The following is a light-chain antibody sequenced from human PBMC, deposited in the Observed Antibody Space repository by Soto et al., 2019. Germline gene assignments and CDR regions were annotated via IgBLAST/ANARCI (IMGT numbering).Light chain of an antibody. Sequence: QSVLTQPPSVSGSPGQSVTISCTGTSTDFVSYNRVSWYQQPPDTAPKFMIYEVSKRPSGVPDRFSGSKSGNTASLTISGLQAADEADYYCSLYTSENAYVFGTGTKVTVL. CDR3: SLYTSENAYV. J-gene: IGLJ1*01. V-gene: IGLV2-18*01. CDR2: EVS. CDR1: STDFVSYNR.